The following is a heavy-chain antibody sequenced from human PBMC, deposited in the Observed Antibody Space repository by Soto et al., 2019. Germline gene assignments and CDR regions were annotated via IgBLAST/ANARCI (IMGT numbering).Heavy chain of an antibody. CDR1: GFIFNNAW. CDR3: TTAGPRDWYFYL. Sequence: EVHLVESGGGLVEPGGSLRLSCAASGFIFNNAWMTWVRQAPGKGLEWVAHIKSRPDGGTADYAASVKGRFTISRDDSRYTLHLQMNSLRIEDTAVYYCTTAGPRDWYFYLWGRGTLVTVSS. J-gene: IGHJ2*01. CDR2: IKSRPDGGTA. V-gene: IGHV3-15*01.